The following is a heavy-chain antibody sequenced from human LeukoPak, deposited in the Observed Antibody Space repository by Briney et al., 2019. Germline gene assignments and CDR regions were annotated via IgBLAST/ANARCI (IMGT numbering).Heavy chain of an antibody. CDR2: IYPGDSDT. CDR1: GYSFTSYW. V-gene: IGHV5-51*01. J-gene: IGHJ5*02. CDR3: ARQPAPKNYDFWSRLGWFYH. D-gene: IGHD3-3*01. Sequence: GESLKISCKGSGYSFTSYWIGWVRQMPGKGLEWMGIIYPGDSDTRYSPSFQGQVTISADKSISTAYLQWSSLKASDTAMYYCARQPAPKNYDFWSRLGWFYHWGQGNLVTVSS.